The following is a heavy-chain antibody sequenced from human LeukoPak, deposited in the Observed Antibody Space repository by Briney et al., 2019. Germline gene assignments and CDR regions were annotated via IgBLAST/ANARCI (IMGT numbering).Heavy chain of an antibody. CDR2: TYHSGIT. CDR1: GGSMRDYY. D-gene: IGHD6-19*01. V-gene: IGHV4-59*08. Sequence: SETLSLTCTVSGGSMRDYYWSWIRQPPGKGLEWIGYTYHSGITDYNPSLKSRVTISVDTSKNQFSLKLTSVTAADTAVYYCARRRQWLDFDYWGQGTLVTVSS. J-gene: IGHJ4*02. CDR3: ARRRQWLDFDY.